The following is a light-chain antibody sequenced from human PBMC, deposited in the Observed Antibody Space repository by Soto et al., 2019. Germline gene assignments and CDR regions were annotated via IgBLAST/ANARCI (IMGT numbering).Light chain of an antibody. CDR1: QSLVYSDGNTY. Sequence: DVMLTQSPLSLPVTLGQPASISCRSSQSLVYSDGNTYLNWFQQRPGQSPRRLIYKVSNRDSGVPDRFSGSGSGTYFTQKISRVEAEDVAVYYGMQGTHWPSTFGQGTKLEIK. V-gene: IGKV2-30*01. CDR3: MQGTHWPST. CDR2: KVS. J-gene: IGKJ2*01.